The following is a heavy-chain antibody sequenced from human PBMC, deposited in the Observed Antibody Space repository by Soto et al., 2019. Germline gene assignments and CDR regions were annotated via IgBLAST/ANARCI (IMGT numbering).Heavy chain of an antibody. J-gene: IGHJ4*02. CDR2: ISGSGTTI. D-gene: IGHD3-22*01. Sequence: EVHLVESGGGLVQPGGSLRLSCAASGFIFSSYAINWVRQAPGKGLEWVSYISGSGTTIYYAVSVKGRFTISRDYAKSSLYLQMNRLRAEDTAMYYCASFSRMADGYYWGQGTLVTVSS. CDR1: GFIFSSYA. CDR3: ASFSRMADGYY. V-gene: IGHV3-48*01.